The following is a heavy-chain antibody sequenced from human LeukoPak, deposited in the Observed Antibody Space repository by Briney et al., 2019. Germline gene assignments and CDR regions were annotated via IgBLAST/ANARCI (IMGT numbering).Heavy chain of an antibody. D-gene: IGHD1-7*01. CDR2: VGPYNRKT. J-gene: IGHJ4*02. Sequence: ASVKVSCKASGYAFSSYGIGWVRQAPGQGLEWMGWVGPYNRKTNYSQKFQGRVTMTTDTSTNTANLELRTLRSDDTAVYYCARGAPRGVWNFYFDYWGQGTLVTVSS. CDR3: ARGAPRGVWNFYFDY. CDR1: GYAFSSYG. V-gene: IGHV1-18*01.